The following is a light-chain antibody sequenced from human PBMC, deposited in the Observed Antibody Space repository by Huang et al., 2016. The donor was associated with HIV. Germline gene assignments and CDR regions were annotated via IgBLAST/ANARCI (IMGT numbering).Light chain of an antibody. J-gene: IGKJ4*01. CDR1: QRIGSN. CDR2: RAS. V-gene: IGKV3-15*01. Sequence: EVVMMQSPNTLSVSPGERATLSCRASQRIGSNLAWYQQKPGQAPRLLIYRASARAAGVPARFSGSGSGTEYTLTISSMQSEDFAIYYCQQYNNWPPLTFGGGTKVEI. CDR3: QQYNNWPPLT.